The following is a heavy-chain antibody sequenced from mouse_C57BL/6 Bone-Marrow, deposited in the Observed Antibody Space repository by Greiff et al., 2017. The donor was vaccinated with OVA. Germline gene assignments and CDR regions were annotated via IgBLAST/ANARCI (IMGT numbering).Heavy chain of an antibody. Sequence: EVKLVESGGGLVKPGGSLKLSCAASGFTFSSYAMSWVRQTPEKRLEWVATISDGGSYTYYPDNVKGRFTISRDNAKNNLYLQMSQLKSEDTARYYCARGPSPYYFDYWGQGTTLTVSS. J-gene: IGHJ2*01. V-gene: IGHV5-4*03. CDR1: GFTFSSYA. CDR2: ISDGGSYT. CDR3: ARGPSPYYFDY.